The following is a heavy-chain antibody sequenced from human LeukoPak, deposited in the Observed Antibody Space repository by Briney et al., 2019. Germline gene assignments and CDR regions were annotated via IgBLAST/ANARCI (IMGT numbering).Heavy chain of an antibody. CDR1: GGSFSGYY. Sequence: SETLSLTCAVYGGSFSGYYWSWIRQPPGKGLEWIGEINHSGSTNYNPSLKSRVTISVDTSKSQFSLKLSSVTAADTAVYYCARDREQQLVRFYNAFDIWGQGTMVTVSS. D-gene: IGHD6-13*01. CDR3: ARDREQQLVRFYNAFDI. J-gene: IGHJ3*02. CDR2: INHSGST. V-gene: IGHV4-34*01.